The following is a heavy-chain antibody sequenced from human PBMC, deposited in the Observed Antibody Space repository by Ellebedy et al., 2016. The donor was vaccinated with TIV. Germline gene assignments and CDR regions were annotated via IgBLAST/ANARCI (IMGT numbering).Heavy chain of an antibody. V-gene: IGHV4-39*01. CDR3: ARHLIAVAGLDY. D-gene: IGHD6-19*01. CDR2: IYYSGST. Sequence: MPSETLSLTCTVSGGSISSSSYYWGWIRQPPGKGLEWIGSIYYSGSTYYNPSLKSRVTISVDTSKNQFSLKLSSVTAADTAVYYCARHLIAVAGLDYWGQGTLVTVSS. CDR1: GGSISSSSYY. J-gene: IGHJ4*02.